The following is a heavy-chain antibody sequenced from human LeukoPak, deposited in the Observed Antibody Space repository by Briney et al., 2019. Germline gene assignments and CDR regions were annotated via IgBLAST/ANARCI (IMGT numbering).Heavy chain of an antibody. Sequence: GGSLRLSRAASGFTFSSYGMHWVRQAPGKGLEWVAVISYDGSNKYYADSVKGRFTISRDNSKNTLYLQMNSLRAEDTAVYYCAREEYLYYYYGMDVWGQGATVTVSS. V-gene: IGHV3-30*03. CDR1: GFTFSSYG. CDR3: AREEYLYYYYGMDV. D-gene: IGHD2-2*02. CDR2: ISYDGSNK. J-gene: IGHJ6*02.